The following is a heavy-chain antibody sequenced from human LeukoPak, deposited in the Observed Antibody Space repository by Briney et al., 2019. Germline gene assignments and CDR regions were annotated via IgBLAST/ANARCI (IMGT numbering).Heavy chain of an antibody. CDR1: GFTFSSYW. D-gene: IGHD3-3*01. J-gene: IGHJ4*02. V-gene: IGHV3-21*01. Sequence: GGSLRLSCAASGFTFSSYWMGWVRQAPGKGLEWVSSISSSSSYIYYADSVKGRFTISRDNAKNSLYLQMNSLRAEDTAVYYCASRARGPSVYWGQGTLVTVSS. CDR3: ASRARGPSVY. CDR2: ISSSSSYI.